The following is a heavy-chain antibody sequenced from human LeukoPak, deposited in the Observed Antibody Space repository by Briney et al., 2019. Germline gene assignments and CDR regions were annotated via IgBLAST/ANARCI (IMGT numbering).Heavy chain of an antibody. J-gene: IGHJ4*02. CDR2: ISGSDGST. D-gene: IGHD2-2*01. V-gene: IGHV3-23*01. CDR1: GFTFSSYA. CDR3: AKDKRPAAAILGIFDY. Sequence: GGSLRLSCAASGFTFSSYAMSWVRQAPGKGLEWVSAISGSDGSTYYADSVKGRFTISRDNSKNTLYLQMNSLRAEDTAVYYCAKDKRPAAAILGIFDYWGQGTLVTVSS.